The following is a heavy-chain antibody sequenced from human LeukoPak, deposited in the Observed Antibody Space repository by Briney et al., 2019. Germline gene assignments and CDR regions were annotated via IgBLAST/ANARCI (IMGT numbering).Heavy chain of an antibody. CDR3: ARGQREGYSSSLLSDKYYYYYMDV. CDR1: GYTFTGYY. V-gene: IGHV1-2*02. Sequence: ASVKVSCKASGYTFTGYYMHWVRQAPGQGLEWMGWINPNSGGTNYAQKFQGRVTMTRDTSISTAYMELSRLRSDDTAVYYCARGQREGYSSSLLSDKYYYYYMDVWGKGTTVTVSS. J-gene: IGHJ6*03. CDR2: INPNSGGT. D-gene: IGHD6-13*01.